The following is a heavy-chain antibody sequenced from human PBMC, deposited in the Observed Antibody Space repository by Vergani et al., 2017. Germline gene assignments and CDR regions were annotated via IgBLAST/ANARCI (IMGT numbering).Heavy chain of an antibody. D-gene: IGHD1-20*01. CDR1: GYTFTGYY. CDR2: INPNSGGT. CDR3: ARDDRLTGRGGCYGMDV. Sequence: QVQLVQSGAEVKKPGASVKVSCKASGYTFTGYYMHWVRQAPGQGLEWMGWINPNSGGTNYAQKFQGWVTMTRDTSISTAYMELSRLRADDTAVYYCARDDRLTGRGGCYGMDVWGQGTTVTVSS. J-gene: IGHJ6*02. V-gene: IGHV1-2*04.